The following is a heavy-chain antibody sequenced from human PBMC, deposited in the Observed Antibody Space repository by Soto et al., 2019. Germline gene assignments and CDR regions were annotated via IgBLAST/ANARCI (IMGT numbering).Heavy chain of an antibody. J-gene: IGHJ6*03. D-gene: IGHD2-21*01. CDR3: AKDSIAYYYYMDV. Sequence: GGSLRLSYAASGFTFSSYAMSWVRQAPGKGLEWVSAISGSGGSTYYADSVKGRFTISRDNSKNTLYLQMNSLRAEDTAVYYCAKDSIAYYYYMDVWGKGTTVTVSS. V-gene: IGHV3-23*01. CDR2: ISGSGGST. CDR1: GFTFSSYA.